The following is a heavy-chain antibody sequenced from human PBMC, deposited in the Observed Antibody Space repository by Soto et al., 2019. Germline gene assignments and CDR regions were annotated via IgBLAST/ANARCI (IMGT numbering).Heavy chain of an antibody. CDR3: ARAIYYYGSGSYFAGFDP. Sequence: SETLSLTCAVSGGSISSGGYSWSWIRRPPGKGLEWIGYIYHSGSTYYNPSLKSRVTMSVDRSKNQFSLKLSSVTAADTAVYYCARAIYYYGSGSYFAGFDPWGQGTLVTVSS. V-gene: IGHV4-30-2*01. CDR1: GGSISSGGYS. J-gene: IGHJ5*02. CDR2: IYHSGST. D-gene: IGHD3-10*01.